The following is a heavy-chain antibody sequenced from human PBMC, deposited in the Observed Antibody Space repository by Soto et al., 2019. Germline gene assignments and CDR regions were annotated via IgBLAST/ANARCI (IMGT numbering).Heavy chain of an antibody. D-gene: IGHD6-19*01. CDR2: IYTSGST. CDR1: GGSISSYY. V-gene: IGHV4-4*07. Sequence: PSETLSLTCTVSGGSISSYYWSWIRQPAGKGLEWIGRIYTSGSTNYNPSLKSRVTILVDRSRNHFSLRLSSVTAADTAVYYCARGRSRYSSTFYIWFDPWGQGTKVTVSS. CDR3: ARGRSRYSSTFYIWFDP. J-gene: IGHJ5*02.